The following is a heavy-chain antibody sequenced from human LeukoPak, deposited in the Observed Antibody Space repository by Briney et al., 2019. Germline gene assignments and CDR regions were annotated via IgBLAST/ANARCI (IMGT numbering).Heavy chain of an antibody. V-gene: IGHV1-2*02. D-gene: IGHD3-3*01. Sequence: ASVKVSCKASGYTFTGYYMHWVRQAPGQGLEWMGWINPNSGGTNYAQKFQGRVTMTRDTSISTAYMELSRLRSDDTAVYHCARDLQYYDFWSGYPPDYYYGMDVWGQGTTVTVSS. CDR3: ARDLQYYDFWSGYPPDYYYGMDV. CDR1: GYTFTGYY. J-gene: IGHJ6*02. CDR2: INPNSGGT.